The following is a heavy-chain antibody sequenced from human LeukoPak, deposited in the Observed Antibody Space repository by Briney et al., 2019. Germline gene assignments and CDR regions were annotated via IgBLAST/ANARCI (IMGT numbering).Heavy chain of an antibody. CDR3: ARSAGGASFYY. D-gene: IGHD1-26*01. J-gene: IGHJ4*02. CDR2: IYYSGST. CDR1: GGSISSYY. V-gene: IGHV4-59*01. Sequence: SETLSLTCTVSGGSISSYYWSWIRQRPGKGLEWVGYIYYSGSTNYNPSLKSRVTISVDTSKNQFSLKLSSVTAADTAVYYCARSAGGASFYYWGQGTLVTVSS.